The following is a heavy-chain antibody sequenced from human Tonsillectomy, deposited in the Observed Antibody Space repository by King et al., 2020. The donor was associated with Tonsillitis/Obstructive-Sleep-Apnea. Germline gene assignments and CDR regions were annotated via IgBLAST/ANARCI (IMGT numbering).Heavy chain of an antibody. J-gene: IGHJ5*02. Sequence: ITLKESGPTLVKPTHTLTLTCTFSGFSLSTSGVGVGWIRQPPGKALEWLAFFYWDDDKRYSPSLKSRPTITKDTSKNQVVLTMTNIDPVDTATHSCAHRPSIVVVPAAIYNWFVPWGQGTLVTVSS. CDR2: FYWDDDK. D-gene: IGHD2-2*01. CDR3: AHRPSIVVVPAAIYNWFVP. V-gene: IGHV2-5*02. CDR1: GFSLSTSGVG.